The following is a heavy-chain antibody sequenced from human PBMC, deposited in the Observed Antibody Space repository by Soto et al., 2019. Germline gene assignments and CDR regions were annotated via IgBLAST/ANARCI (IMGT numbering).Heavy chain of an antibody. CDR2: IIPIFGTA. CDR1: GGTFSSYA. D-gene: IGHD6-19*01. V-gene: IGHV1-69*13. CDR3: ARDRVAGTFAY. Sequence: SVKVSCKASGGTFSSYAISWVRQAPGQGLEWMGGIIPIFGTANYAQKFQGRVTITADESTSTAYMELRSLRSDDTAVYYCARDRVAGTFAYWGQGTLVTVSS. J-gene: IGHJ4*02.